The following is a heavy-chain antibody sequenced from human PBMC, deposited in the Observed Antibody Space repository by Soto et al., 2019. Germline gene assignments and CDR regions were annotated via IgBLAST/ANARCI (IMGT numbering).Heavy chain of an antibody. CDR3: ARLRYFDWLLDY. D-gene: IGHD3-9*01. CDR1: GYTFTSYA. CDR2: INAGNGNT. V-gene: IGHV1-3*01. J-gene: IGHJ4*02. Sequence: ASVKVSCKASGYTFTSYAMHWVRQAPGQRLEWMGWINAGNGNTKYSQKFQGRVTITRDTSASTAYMELSSLRSEDTVVYYCARLRYFDWLLDYWGQGTLVTVSS.